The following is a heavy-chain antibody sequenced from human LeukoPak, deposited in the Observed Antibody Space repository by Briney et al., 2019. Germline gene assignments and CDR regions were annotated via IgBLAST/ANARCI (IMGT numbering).Heavy chain of an antibody. CDR2: ISGSGGST. CDR1: GFTFSSYA. D-gene: IGHD1-7*01. V-gene: IGHV3-23*01. Sequence: GGSLRLSCAASGFTFSSYAMSWVRQAPGKGLEWVSAISGSGGSTYYADSVKGRFTISRDNSKNTLYLQMNSLRAEDTAVYYCAKAGLELVFGSYDAFDIWGQGTMVTVSS. J-gene: IGHJ3*02. CDR3: AKAGLELVFGSYDAFDI.